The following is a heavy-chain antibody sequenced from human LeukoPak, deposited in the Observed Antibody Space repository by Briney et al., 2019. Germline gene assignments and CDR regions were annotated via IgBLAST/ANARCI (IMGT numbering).Heavy chain of an antibody. J-gene: IGHJ6*03. V-gene: IGHV4-38-2*02. Sequence: SETLSLTCTVSGYSISSGYYWGWIRQPPGKGLEWIGSIYYSGSTYYNPSLKSRVTISVDTSKNQFSLKLSSVTAADTAVYYCARHETGYSYGHPYYYMDVWGKGTTVTISS. CDR1: GYSISSGYY. CDR3: ARHETGYSYGHPYYYMDV. CDR2: IYYSGST. D-gene: IGHD5-18*01.